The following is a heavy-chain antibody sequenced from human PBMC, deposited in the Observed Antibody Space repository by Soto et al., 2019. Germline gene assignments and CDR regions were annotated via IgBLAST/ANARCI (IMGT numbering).Heavy chain of an antibody. CDR2: ISSSSSYI. V-gene: IGHV3-21*01. J-gene: IGHJ6*03. CDR1: GFTFSSYS. Sequence: GGSLRLSCAASGFTFSSYSMNWVRQAPGKGLEWVSSISSSSSYIYYADSVKGRFTISRDNAKNSLYLQMNSLRAEDTAVYYCARVPEAGSSWYEGYYYYYMDVWGKGTTVTVSS. D-gene: IGHD6-13*01. CDR3: ARVPEAGSSWYEGYYYYYMDV.